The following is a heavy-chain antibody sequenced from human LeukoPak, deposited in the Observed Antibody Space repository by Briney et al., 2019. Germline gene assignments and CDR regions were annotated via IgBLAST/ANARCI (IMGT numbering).Heavy chain of an antibody. J-gene: IGHJ4*02. CDR2: FCDGGST. D-gene: IGHD3-3*01. V-gene: IGHV3-53*01. CDR3: ARAQGHYDFRSGLHPYYFDY. CDR1: GFTFSTNF. Sequence: TGGSLRLSCAVSGFTFSTNFVSGVRESRGGAGEGVSLFCDGGSTYYADSVKGRFTISRDNSKNTLYLQMNSLRAEDTAVYYCARAQGHYDFRSGLHPYYFDYWGQGTLVTVSS.